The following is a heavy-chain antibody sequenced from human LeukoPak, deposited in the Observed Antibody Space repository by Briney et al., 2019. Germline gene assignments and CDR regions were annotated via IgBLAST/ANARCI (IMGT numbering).Heavy chain of an antibody. CDR2: IYSGGST. CDR1: GFTVSSNY. J-gene: IGHJ3*02. CDR3: ARSYCSSTSCFAFDI. Sequence: QPGGSLRLSCAASGFTVSSNYMSWVRQAPGKGLEWVSVIYSGGSTYYADSVKGRLTISRDNSKNTLYLQMNSLRAEDTAVYYCARSYCSSTSCFAFDIWGQGTMVTVSS. V-gene: IGHV3-66*02. D-gene: IGHD2-2*01.